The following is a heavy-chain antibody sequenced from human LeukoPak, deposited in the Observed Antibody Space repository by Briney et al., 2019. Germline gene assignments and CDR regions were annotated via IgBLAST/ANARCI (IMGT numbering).Heavy chain of an antibody. J-gene: IGHJ4*02. D-gene: IGHD2-8*02. Sequence: GGSLRLSRAASGFTFSSYWMSWVRQAPGRGLQWVASMKGDGSHIYYVDSVKGRFTISRDNARNSLYLQMNSLRAEDTAVYYCARLFGGVTTFDYWGQGALVTVSS. CDR2: MKGDGSHI. V-gene: IGHV3-7*01. CDR3: ARLFGGVTTFDY. CDR1: GFTFSSYW.